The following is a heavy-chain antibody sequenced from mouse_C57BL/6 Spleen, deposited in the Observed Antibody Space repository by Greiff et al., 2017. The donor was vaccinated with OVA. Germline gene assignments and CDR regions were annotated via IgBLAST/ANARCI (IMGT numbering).Heavy chain of an antibody. CDR1: GFTFTDYY. CDR2: IRNKANGYTT. D-gene: IGHD1-1*01. CDR3: ARSFVVGGAMDY. Sequence: EVQLVESGGGLVQPGGSLSLSCAASGFTFTDYYMSWVRQPPGKALEWLGFIRNKANGYTTEYSASVKGRFTISRDNSQSILYLQMNALRAEDSATYYCARSFVVGGAMDYWGQGTSVTVSS. J-gene: IGHJ4*01. V-gene: IGHV7-3*01.